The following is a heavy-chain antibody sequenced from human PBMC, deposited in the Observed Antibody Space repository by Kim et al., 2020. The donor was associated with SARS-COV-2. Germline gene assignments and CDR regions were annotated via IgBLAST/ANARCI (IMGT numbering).Heavy chain of an antibody. CDR2: IYSGGST. D-gene: IGHD1-26*01. CDR3: ARVGLEGVRPLGVGAFDDYYYYYYMDV. V-gene: IGHV3-53*04. J-gene: IGHJ6*03. CDR1: GFTVSSNY. Sequence: GGSLRLSCAASGFTVSSNYMSWVRQAPGKGLEWVSVIYSGGSTYYADSVKGRFTISRHNSKNTLYLQMNSLRAEDTAVYYCARVGLEGVRPLGVGAFDDYYYYYYMDVWGKGTTVTVSS.